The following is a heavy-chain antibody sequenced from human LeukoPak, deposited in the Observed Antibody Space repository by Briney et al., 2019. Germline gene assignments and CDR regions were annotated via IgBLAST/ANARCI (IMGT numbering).Heavy chain of an antibody. J-gene: IGHJ3*02. Sequence: GGSLRLSCAASGFTFSDYYINWIRQAPGKGLEWLSYISSGSIYTNYADSVKGRFTISRDNAKNSLYLQINSLRAEDTAVYYCARKTGYSRGNAFDIWGQGTMVTVSP. V-gene: IGHV3-11*03. CDR3: ARKTGYSRGNAFDI. D-gene: IGHD3-9*01. CDR2: ISSGSIYT. CDR1: GFTFSDYY.